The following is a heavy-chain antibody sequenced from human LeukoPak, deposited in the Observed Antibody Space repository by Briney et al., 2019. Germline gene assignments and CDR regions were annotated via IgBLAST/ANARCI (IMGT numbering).Heavy chain of an antibody. J-gene: IGHJ4*02. CDR3: ARGYYDSSGYYYFDY. D-gene: IGHD3-22*01. V-gene: IGHV1-3*02. Sequence: ASVKVSCKASGYTFTGYAMHWVRQAPGQRLEWMGWSNAGNGNTKYSQEFQGRVTITRDTSASTAYMELSSLRSEDMAVYYCARGYYDSSGYYYFDYWGQGTLVTVSS. CDR2: SNAGNGNT. CDR1: GYTFTGYA.